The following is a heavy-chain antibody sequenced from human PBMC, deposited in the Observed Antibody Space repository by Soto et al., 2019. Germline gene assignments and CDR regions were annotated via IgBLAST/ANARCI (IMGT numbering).Heavy chain of an antibody. V-gene: IGHV4-31*11. D-gene: IGHD6-13*01. J-gene: IGHJ5*02. CDR2: IYYSGST. CDR1: DGAISSGGYY. Sequence: PLCSLPLTGAFSDGAISSGGYYLNWNRKHPGKGLEWIGYIYYSGSTYYNPSLKSRVTISVDTSKNQFSLKLSSVTAAETAVYYCARVYSSSTNWFDPWGQGTLVTVSS. CDR3: ARVYSSSTNWFDP.